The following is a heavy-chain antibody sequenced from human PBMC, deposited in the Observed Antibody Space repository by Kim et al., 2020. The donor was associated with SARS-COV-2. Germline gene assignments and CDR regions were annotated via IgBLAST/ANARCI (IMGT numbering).Heavy chain of an antibody. CDR3: ARAVFGAIP. Sequence: GGSLRLSCAASGFTLSHDWMSWVRQAPGKGLEWVANIKQDGSESYYVDSVKGRFTISRDNAKNSLYLQMNSLRAEDTAVYYCARAVFGAIPWGQGPPVSVSS. CDR2: IKQDGSES. V-gene: IGHV3-7*01. D-gene: IGHD3-10*02. CDR1: GFTLSHDW. J-gene: IGHJ5*02.